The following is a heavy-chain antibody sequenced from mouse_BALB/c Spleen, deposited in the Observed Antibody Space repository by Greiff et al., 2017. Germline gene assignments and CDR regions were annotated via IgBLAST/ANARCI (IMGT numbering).Heavy chain of an antibody. CDR3: ARDRYYYGSSYWYFDV. J-gene: IGHJ1*01. D-gene: IGHD1-1*01. V-gene: IGHV5-6-3*01. CDR1: GFTFSSYG. CDR2: INSNGGST. Sequence: EVQVVESGGGLVQPGGSLKLSCAASGFTFSSYGMSWVRQTPDKRLELVATINSNGGSTYYPDSVKGRFTISRDNAKNTLYLQMSSLKSEDTAMYYCARDRYYYGSSYWYFDVWGAGTTVTVSS.